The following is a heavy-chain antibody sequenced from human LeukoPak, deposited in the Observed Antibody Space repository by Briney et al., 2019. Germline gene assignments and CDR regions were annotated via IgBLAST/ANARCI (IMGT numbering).Heavy chain of an antibody. Sequence: ASVKVSCKASGYTFTGYYMHWVRQAPGQGLEWMGIINPSGGSTSYAQKFQGRVTMTRDTSTSTVYMELSSLRSEDTAVYYRARDLRFGEWKVQVWGQGTMVTVSS. CDR2: INPSGGST. J-gene: IGHJ3*01. CDR1: GYTFTGYY. CDR3: ARDLRFGEWKVQV. D-gene: IGHD3-10*01. V-gene: IGHV1-46*01.